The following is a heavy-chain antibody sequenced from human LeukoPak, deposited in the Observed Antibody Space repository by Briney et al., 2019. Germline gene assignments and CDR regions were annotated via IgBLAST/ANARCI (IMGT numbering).Heavy chain of an antibody. D-gene: IGHD6-19*01. CDR2: TYYRSKWYN. V-gene: IGHV6-1*01. CDR3: ARAGHSIAVAGTGHFDY. CDR1: GDSVSSNSAT. J-gene: IGHJ4*02. Sequence: SQTLSLTCAISGDSVSSNSATSNWIRQSPSRGLEWLGRTYYRSKWYNDYAVSVKSRITINPDTSKNQFPLQLNSVTPEDTAVYYCARAGHSIAVAGTGHFDYWGQGTLVTVSS.